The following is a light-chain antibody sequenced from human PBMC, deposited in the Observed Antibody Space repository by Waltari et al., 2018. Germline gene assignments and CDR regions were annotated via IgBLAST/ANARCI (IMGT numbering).Light chain of an antibody. CDR3: MQARQTPWT. CDR2: LVS. Sequence: DIVMTQSPLSLSVTPGEPASISCRSSQSLLHSSGNTFLDWYLQKPGHSPQLLIYLVSHRASGVPDRFSGSGSGTYFTLKISRVEAEDVGVYFCMQARQTPWTFGQGTKVEIK. CDR1: QSLLHSSGNTF. V-gene: IGKV2-28*01. J-gene: IGKJ1*01.